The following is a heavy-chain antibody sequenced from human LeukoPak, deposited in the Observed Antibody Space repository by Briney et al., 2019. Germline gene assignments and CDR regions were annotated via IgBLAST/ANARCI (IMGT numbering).Heavy chain of an antibody. CDR2: IYYSGST. D-gene: IGHD4-11*01. CDR1: GGSISSYY. V-gene: IGHV4-59*01. Sequence: PSETLSLTCTVSGGSISSYYWSWIRQPPGKGLEWIGYIYYSGSTNYNPSLKSRVTISVDTSKNQFSLKLSSVTAADTAVYYYARLTVTPSWGYYYYYMDVRGKGTTVTVSS. CDR3: ARLTVTPSWGYYYYYMDV. J-gene: IGHJ6*03.